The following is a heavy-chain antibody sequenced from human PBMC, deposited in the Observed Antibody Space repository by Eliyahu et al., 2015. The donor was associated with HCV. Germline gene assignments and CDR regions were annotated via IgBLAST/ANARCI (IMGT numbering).Heavy chain of an antibody. CDR1: GGSISSYY. J-gene: IGHJ4*02. D-gene: IGHD1-20*01. CDR3: ARVNPSGVTGTEGVTFDY. V-gene: IGHV4-59*01. CDR2: IYYSGST. Sequence: KPSETLSLTCTVSGGSISSYYWSWIRQPPGKGLEWIGYIYYSGSTNYNPSLKSRVTISVDTSKNQFSLKLSSVTAADTAVYYCARVNPSGVTGTEGVTFDYWGQGTLVTVSS.